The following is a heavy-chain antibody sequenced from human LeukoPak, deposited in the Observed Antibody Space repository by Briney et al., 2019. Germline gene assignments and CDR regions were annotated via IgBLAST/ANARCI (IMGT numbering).Heavy chain of an antibody. Sequence: SETLSLTCTVSGGSISSYYWSWIRQPPGKGLEWIGYIYYSGSTNYNPSLKSRVTISVDTSKNQFSLKLSSVTAADTVVYYCARTLIAAAGNNWFDPWGQGTLVTVSS. CDR2: IYYSGST. D-gene: IGHD6-13*01. CDR3: ARTLIAAAGNNWFDP. V-gene: IGHV4-59*01. CDR1: GGSISSYY. J-gene: IGHJ5*02.